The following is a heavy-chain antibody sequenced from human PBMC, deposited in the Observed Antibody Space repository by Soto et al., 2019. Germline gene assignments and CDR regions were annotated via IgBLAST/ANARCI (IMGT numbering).Heavy chain of an antibody. V-gene: IGHV1-69*04. Sequence: SVKVSCKASGGTFSSYTISWVRQAPGQGLEWMGRIIPILGIANYAQKFQGRVTMTADKSTSTAYMELRSLRSDDTAVYYCARDCPRAPASIAVASVSVCYWGQGTLVTVSS. J-gene: IGHJ1*01. CDR3: ARDCPRAPASIAVASVSVCY. D-gene: IGHD6-19*01. CDR1: GGTFSSYT. CDR2: IIPILGIA.